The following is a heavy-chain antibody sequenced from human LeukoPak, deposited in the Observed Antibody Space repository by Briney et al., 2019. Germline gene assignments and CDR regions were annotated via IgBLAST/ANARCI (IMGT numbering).Heavy chain of an antibody. Sequence: PGGSLRLSCAASGFTVSSNYMNWVRQAPGKGLEWVSVIYISGDTYYADSVTGRFTISRDNSKNTLYLQMNSLRADDTAVYYCARAPERGGHSSSPDYWGQGTLVTVSS. CDR3: ARAPERGGHSSSPDY. D-gene: IGHD6-6*01. CDR2: IYISGDT. CDR1: GFTVSSNY. J-gene: IGHJ4*02. V-gene: IGHV3-53*01.